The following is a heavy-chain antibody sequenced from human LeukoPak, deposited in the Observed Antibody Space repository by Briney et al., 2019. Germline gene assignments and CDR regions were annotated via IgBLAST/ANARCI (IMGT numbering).Heavy chain of an antibody. CDR1: GGTFSSYS. D-gene: IGHD6-19*01. CDR3: ARDLFRIAVAGPYGFDY. Sequence: SVKVSCKASGGTFSSYSISWVRQAPGQGLEWMGGIIPIFGTANYAQKFQGRVTITADESTSTAYMELSSLRSEDTAVYYCARDLFRIAVAGPYGFDYWGQGTLVTVSS. V-gene: IGHV1-69*01. J-gene: IGHJ4*02. CDR2: IIPIFGTA.